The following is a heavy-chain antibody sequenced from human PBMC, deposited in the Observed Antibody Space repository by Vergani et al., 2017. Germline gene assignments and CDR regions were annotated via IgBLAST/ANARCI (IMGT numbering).Heavy chain of an antibody. CDR1: GYTFTGYY. J-gene: IGHJ4*02. CDR3: ARGRRMTRYYYDSSGYSDY. D-gene: IGHD3-22*01. Sequence: QVQLVQSGAEVKKPGSSVKVSCKASGYTFTGYYMHWVRQAPGQGLEWMGWINPNSGGTNYAQKFQGRVTMTRDTSISTAYMELSRLRSDDTAVYYCARGRRMTRYYYDSSGYSDYWGQGTLVTVSS. CDR2: INPNSGGT. V-gene: IGHV1-2*02.